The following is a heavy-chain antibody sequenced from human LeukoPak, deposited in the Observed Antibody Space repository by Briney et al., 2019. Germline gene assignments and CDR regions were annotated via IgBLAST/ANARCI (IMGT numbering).Heavy chain of an antibody. Sequence: SETLSLTCAVYGGSISSYYWSWIRQPPGKGLEWIGYIYYSGSTNYNPSLKSRVTISVDTSKNQFSLKLSSVTAADTAVYYCARAVSLGAFDIWGQGTMVTVSS. D-gene: IGHD7-27*01. CDR3: ARAVSLGAFDI. J-gene: IGHJ3*02. CDR1: GGSISSYY. V-gene: IGHV4-59*01. CDR2: IYYSGST.